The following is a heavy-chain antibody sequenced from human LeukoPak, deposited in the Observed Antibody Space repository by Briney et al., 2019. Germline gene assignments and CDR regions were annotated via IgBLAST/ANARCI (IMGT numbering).Heavy chain of an antibody. CDR1: GFTFSSYA. V-gene: IGHV3-30-3*01. CDR3: AKDRGLGSYYNLDVMDV. Sequence: GGSLRLSCAASGFTFSSYAMHWVRQAPGKGLEWVAVISYDGSNKYYADSVKGRFTISRDNSKNTLYLQMNSLRVEDTAVYYCAKDRGLGSYYNLDVMDVWGQGTTVTVSS. J-gene: IGHJ6*02. CDR2: ISYDGSNK. D-gene: IGHD3-10*01.